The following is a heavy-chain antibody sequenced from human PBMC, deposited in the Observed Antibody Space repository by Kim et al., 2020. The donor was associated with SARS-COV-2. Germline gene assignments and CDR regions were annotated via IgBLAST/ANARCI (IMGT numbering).Heavy chain of an antibody. D-gene: IGHD1-26*01. J-gene: IGHJ4*02. Sequence: GGSLRLSCAASGFTFNTYGMHWVRQAPGKGLEWVAVISYDGSNKYYADSVKGRFTISRDNSKNTLYLQMNSLRIEDTAVYYCAKAFSGSYFGYDYWGQGTLVTDS. V-gene: IGHV3-30*18. CDR1: GFTFNTYG. CDR3: AKAFSGSYFGYDY. CDR2: ISYDGSNK.